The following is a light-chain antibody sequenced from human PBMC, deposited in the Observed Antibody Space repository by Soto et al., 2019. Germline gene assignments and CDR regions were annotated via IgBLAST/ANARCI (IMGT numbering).Light chain of an antibody. CDR2: DVS. CDR1: QGVTTN. Sequence: EIVLTQSPATLSSFPGDRATLSCRAGQGVTTNFAWYQQKSGQSPRLLIYDVSIRATGVPARFSGTGSETDFTLTISGLQSEDSAVYFCQQYNNWPFSFGQGTRLEIK. V-gene: IGKV3-15*01. J-gene: IGKJ5*01. CDR3: QQYNNWPFS.